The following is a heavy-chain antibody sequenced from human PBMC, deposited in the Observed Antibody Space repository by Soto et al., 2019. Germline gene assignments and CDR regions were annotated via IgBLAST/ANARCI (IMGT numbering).Heavy chain of an antibody. CDR2: TSYDGSGK. CDR1: GFTFRSYV. CDR3: ARWGTTGGLDV. J-gene: IGHJ1*01. D-gene: IGHD3-16*01. V-gene: IGHV3-30*19. Sequence: QVQLVESGGDVAQPGTSLRVSCVGSGFTFRSYVIHWVRQAPGKGLEWVALTSYDGSGKYYGDSVRGRFTISRDNSRNTVDLQMDSLRLEDTALYYCARWGTTGGLDVWGQGTLVSVSS.